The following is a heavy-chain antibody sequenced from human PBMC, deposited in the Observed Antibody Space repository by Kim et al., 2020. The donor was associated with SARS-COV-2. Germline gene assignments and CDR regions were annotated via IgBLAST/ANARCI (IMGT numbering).Heavy chain of an antibody. V-gene: IGHV3-30*18. D-gene: IGHD6-13*01. CDR3: AKASTGCSSSWRTLVY. CDR2: ISYDGSNT. CDR1: GFTFSSYG. Sequence: GGSLRLSCAASGFTFSSYGMPWVRQAPGKGLEWVAVISYDGSNTYYADSVKGRFTISRDNSKNTLYLQVNSLRAEDTAVYYCAKASTGCSSSWRTLVYWGQGTRVTVSS. J-gene: IGHJ4*02.